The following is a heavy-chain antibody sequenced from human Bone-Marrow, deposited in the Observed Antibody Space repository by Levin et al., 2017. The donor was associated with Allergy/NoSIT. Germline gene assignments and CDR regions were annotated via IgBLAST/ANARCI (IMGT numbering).Heavy chain of an antibody. CDR2: ISTFSGDI. CDR1: DYTFTNFG. D-gene: IGHD2-2*01. CDR3: ARDSTPYCSSSSCYRRSWFDP. Sequence: PGESLKISCKASDYTFTNFGVSWVRQAPGQGLEWMGWISTFSGDIKYAQKVQGRVTMTTDTSTNTAYMELRSLRSEDTAVYYCARDSTPYCSSSSCYRRSWFDPWGQGTLVTVSS. J-gene: IGHJ5*02. V-gene: IGHV1-18*01.